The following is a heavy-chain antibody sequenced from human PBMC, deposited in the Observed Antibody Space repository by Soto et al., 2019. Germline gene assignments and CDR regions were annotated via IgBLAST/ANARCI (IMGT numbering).Heavy chain of an antibody. J-gene: IGHJ3*02. D-gene: IGHD3-3*02. CDR3: ARDTETLGPRANDALDI. V-gene: IGHV1-3*01. CDR1: GYTFSAYT. Sequence: QAQLVQSGAEMKKPGASVKVSCKAAGYTFSAYTMNWVRQAPGQSLEWMGWINVGSGNTRYSQNFQGRVSLTRDTSASTVYMELTGLKSEDTAMYYCARDTETLGPRANDALDIWGQGTMVTVSS. CDR2: INVGSGNT.